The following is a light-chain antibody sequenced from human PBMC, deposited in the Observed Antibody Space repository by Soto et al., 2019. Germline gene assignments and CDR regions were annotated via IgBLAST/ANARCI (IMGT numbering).Light chain of an antibody. CDR3: QQYKSYSSIT. J-gene: IGKJ5*01. CDR1: QNIDTW. CDR2: DAS. Sequence: DFRMTQSPSTLSASVGDRVTITCRARQNIDTWLAWYQQKPGKAPTFLIYDASNLVSGVPSRFSGSGSGTDFTLTISSLQPDDFATYDCQQYKSYSSITFGQGTRLEIK. V-gene: IGKV1-5*01.